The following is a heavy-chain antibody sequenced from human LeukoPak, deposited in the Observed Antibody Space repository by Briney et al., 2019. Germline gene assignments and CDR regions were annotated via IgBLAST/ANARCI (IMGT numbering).Heavy chain of an antibody. V-gene: IGHV1-2*06. Sequence: ASVKVSCKASGYNFAGYYIHWVRQAPGQGLEWMGRINPRDGETNFAQKFQGRVTMTRDTSISTAYMELNRLRSDDTAVYYCARAPGWDWFDPWGQGTLVTVSS. J-gene: IGHJ5*02. CDR1: GYNFAGYY. CDR3: ARAPGWDWFDP. D-gene: IGHD6-19*01. CDR2: INPRDGET.